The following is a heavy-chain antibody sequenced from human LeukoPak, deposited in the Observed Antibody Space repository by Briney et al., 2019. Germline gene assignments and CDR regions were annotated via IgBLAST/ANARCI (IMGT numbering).Heavy chain of an antibody. J-gene: IGHJ3*02. CDR3: ARHDASGIDAFDI. CDR1: GGSISSGGYS. D-gene: IGHD3-10*01. Sequence: SQTLSLTCAVSGGSISSGGYSWNWIRQPPGKGLEWIGYIYYTGSTYYNPSLKSRVTISVDTSKNQFSLKLSSVTAADTAVYYCARHDASGIDAFDIWGQGTMVTVSS. V-gene: IGHV4-30-2*03. CDR2: IYYTGST.